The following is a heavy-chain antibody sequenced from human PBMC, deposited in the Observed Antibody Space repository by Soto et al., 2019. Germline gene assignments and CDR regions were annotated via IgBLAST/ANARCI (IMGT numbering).Heavy chain of an antibody. Sequence: QVQLQESGPGLVKPSGTLSLTCTVSGGSRITYYCSWIRQSQGKGLERIGYVHQSGSTRYNPSLRNRATVALDRAKNQFFLKLTSVTAADTAFFYCGREVRDGSDWYWDYWGQGILVTVSS. D-gene: IGHD6-19*01. J-gene: IGHJ4*02. CDR3: GREVRDGSDWYWDY. CDR1: GGSRITYY. CDR2: VHQSGST. V-gene: IGHV4-59*01.